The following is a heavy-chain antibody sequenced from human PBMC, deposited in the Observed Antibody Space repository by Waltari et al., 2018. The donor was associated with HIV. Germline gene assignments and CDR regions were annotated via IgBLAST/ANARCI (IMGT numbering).Heavy chain of an antibody. J-gene: IGHJ6*02. CDR2: INAYNGHT. Sequence: QVQLVQSGAEVKKPGASVKVSCKASGYTFTSYGITWVRPAPGHGLEWMGWINAYNGHTIYAQKLQGRVTMTTDTSTSTAYMELRSLRSDDTAVYYCARGRRSGHDSWYYYGMDVWGQGTTVTVPS. D-gene: IGHD5-12*01. CDR3: ARGRRSGHDSWYYYGMDV. V-gene: IGHV1-18*01. CDR1: GYTFTSYG.